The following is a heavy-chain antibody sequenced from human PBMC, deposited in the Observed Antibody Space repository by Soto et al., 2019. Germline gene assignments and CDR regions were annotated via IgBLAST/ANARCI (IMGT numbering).Heavy chain of an antibody. CDR2: ISYSGST. CDR1: GGSVSSGGYY. J-gene: IGHJ6*02. Sequence: QVQLQESGPGLMKPSQTLSLTCTVSGGSVSSGGYYWSWIRQHPGKGLEWIGYISYSGSTYYNPSLKSRPTISVDTSKNQFSLKLSSVTAADTAVYYCARALPSYYYYGMDVWGQGTTVTVSS. CDR3: ARALPSYYYYGMDV. V-gene: IGHV4-31*03.